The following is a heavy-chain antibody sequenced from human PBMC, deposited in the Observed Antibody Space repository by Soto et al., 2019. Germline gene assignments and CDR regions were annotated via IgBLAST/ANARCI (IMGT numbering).Heavy chain of an antibody. J-gene: IGHJ3*02. CDR3: ARVMRDSSGYYYVDAVDI. Sequence: QLQLQESGSGLVKPSQTLSLTCAVSGGSISSGGYSWSWIRQPPGKGLEWIGYIYHRGRTYYNPSLKSRVTISVDRSKSQFSLKLSSVTAADTAVYYCARVMRDSSGYYYVDAVDIWGQGTMVTVSS. CDR2: IYHRGRT. CDR1: GGSISSGGYS. V-gene: IGHV4-30-2*01. D-gene: IGHD3-22*01.